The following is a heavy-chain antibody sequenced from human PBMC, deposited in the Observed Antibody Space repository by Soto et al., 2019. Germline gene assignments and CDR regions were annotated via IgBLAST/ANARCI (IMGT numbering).Heavy chain of an antibody. CDR3: ARPLDSSGWRDAFDI. CDR2: IYPGDSDT. J-gene: IGHJ3*02. V-gene: IGHV5-51*01. D-gene: IGHD6-19*01. Sequence: PGESLKISCKGSGYSFTSYWIGWVRQMPGKGLEWMGIIYPGDSDTRYSPSFQGQVTTSADKSISTAYLQWSSLKASDTAMYYCARPLDSSGWRDAFDIWGQGTMVTVSS. CDR1: GYSFTSYW.